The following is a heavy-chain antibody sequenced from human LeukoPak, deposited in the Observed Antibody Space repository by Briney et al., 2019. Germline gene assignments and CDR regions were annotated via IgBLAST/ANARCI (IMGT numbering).Heavy chain of an antibody. CDR1: GYTFTGYY. CDR3: ARGGVGAGTGAFDL. J-gene: IGHJ3*01. CDR2: INPKTGGT. V-gene: IGHV1-2*02. D-gene: IGHD6-19*01. Sequence: ASVKVSCKASGYTFTGYYMHWVRQAPGQGLEWMGWINPKTGGTKYAQRFQGRVTMTRDTSISTAYMELSRLRSDDTAVYYCARGGVGAGTGAFDLWGQGTMVTVSS.